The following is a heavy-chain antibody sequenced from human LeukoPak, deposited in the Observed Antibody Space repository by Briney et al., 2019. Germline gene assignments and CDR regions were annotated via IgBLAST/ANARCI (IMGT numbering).Heavy chain of an antibody. CDR2: INSDDSII. Sequence: GGSLRLSCAASGFTFSTYWMHWVRQAPGEGLVWVSRINSDDSIINYADSVKGRFTISRDNAKNTLYLQMNSLRAEDTAVYYCAREVGATGFDYWGQGTLVTVSS. V-gene: IGHV3-74*01. CDR1: GFTFSTYW. J-gene: IGHJ4*02. CDR3: AREVGATGFDY. D-gene: IGHD1-26*01.